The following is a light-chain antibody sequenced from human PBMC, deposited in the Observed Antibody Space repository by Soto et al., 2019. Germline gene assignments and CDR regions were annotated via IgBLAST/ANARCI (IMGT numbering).Light chain of an antibody. CDR1: QSISRY. Sequence: SVLTKSPGTRSLSPGERTTLSGRASQSISRYLAWYQQKPGQGPRLLIYGASSRATGTPDRFSGSGSGTDFTLTISRLEPEDFAVYYCQQYGSSPITFGQGTRLEIK. V-gene: IGKV3-20*01. CDR3: QQYGSSPIT. CDR2: GAS. J-gene: IGKJ5*01.